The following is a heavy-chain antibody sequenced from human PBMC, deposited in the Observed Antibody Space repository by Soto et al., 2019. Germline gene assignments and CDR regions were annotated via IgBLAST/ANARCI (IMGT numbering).Heavy chain of an antibody. CDR2: VYHSGST. D-gene: IGHD2-2*01. V-gene: IGHV4-30-2*01. J-gene: IGHJ6*02. Sequence: TSETRSLTCAVSGGSISSGGYSGSWIRQPPGKGLEWIGYVYHSGSTYYNPSLKSRVTVSVDGSKNQFSLKLSSVTAADTAVYYCARDGVYCSSSSCQDFYYYGMDVWGQGTTVTVSS. CDR3: ARDGVYCSSSSCQDFYYYGMDV. CDR1: GGSISSGGYS.